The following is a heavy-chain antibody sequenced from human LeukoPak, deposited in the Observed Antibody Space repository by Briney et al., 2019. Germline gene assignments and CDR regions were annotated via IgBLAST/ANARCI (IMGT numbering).Heavy chain of an antibody. CDR3: ARGFGVGHGSGSYYAGY. CDR2: INPNSGGT. J-gene: IGHJ4*02. D-gene: IGHD3-10*01. CDR1: GYTFTGYY. V-gene: IGHV1-2*02. Sequence: GASVKVSCKASGYTFTGYYMHWVRQAPGQGLEWMGWINPNSGGTNYAQKFQGRVTMTRDTSISTAYMELSRLRSDDTAVYYCARGFGVGHGSGSYYAGYWGQGTLVTVSS.